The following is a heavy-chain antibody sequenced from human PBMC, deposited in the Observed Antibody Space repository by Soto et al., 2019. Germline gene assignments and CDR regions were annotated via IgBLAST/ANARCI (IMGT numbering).Heavy chain of an antibody. CDR3: ARREGLQLWLRDYYFDY. V-gene: IGHV4-39*01. CDR2: IYYSGST. CDR1: GGSISSSSYY. J-gene: IGHJ4*02. Sequence: NPSETLSLTCTVSGGSISSSSYYWGWIRQPPGKGLEWIGSIYYSGSTYYNPSLKSRVTISVDTSKNQFSLKLSSVTAADTAVYYCARREGLQLWLRDYYFDYWGQGTLVTVSS. D-gene: IGHD5-18*01.